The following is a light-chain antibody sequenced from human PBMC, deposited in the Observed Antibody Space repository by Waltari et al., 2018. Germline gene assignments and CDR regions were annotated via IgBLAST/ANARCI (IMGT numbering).Light chain of an antibody. V-gene: IGKV1-NL1*01. CDR1: QGISNS. J-gene: IGKJ1*01. Sequence: DIQMTQSPSSLSASVGDRVTITCRASQGISNSLAWYQQKPGKAPKLLLYAASRLESGVPSRFSGSGSGTDYTLTISSLQPEGFATYYCQQYYSTLVTFGQGTKVEIK. CDR3: QQYYSTLVT. CDR2: AAS.